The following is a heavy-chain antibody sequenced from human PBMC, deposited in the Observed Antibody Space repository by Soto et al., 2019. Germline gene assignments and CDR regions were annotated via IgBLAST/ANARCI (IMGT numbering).Heavy chain of an antibody. CDR2: ISSTGSYI. CDR3: ARKGADFGVVTPFDS. CDR1: GFTFNTHS. V-gene: IGHV3-21*02. D-gene: IGHD3-3*01. Sequence: EVQLVESGGGLVKPGGSLRLSCAASGFTFNTHSMNWVRQAPGEGLEWVSSISSTGSYIYYADSVKGRFTISRDNAKNSLYLQMNSLRAEDTAVYFCARKGADFGVVTPFDSWGQGVLVTVSS. J-gene: IGHJ4*02.